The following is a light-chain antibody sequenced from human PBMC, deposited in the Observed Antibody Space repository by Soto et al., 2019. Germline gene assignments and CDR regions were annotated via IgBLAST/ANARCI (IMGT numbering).Light chain of an antibody. V-gene: IGKV1-9*01. CDR3: QQLNSYPPT. Sequence: QLTQSPSSLSASVGDRVTITCRASQGISSYLAWYQQKAGKAPKLLIYAASTLQSGVPSRFSGSGSGTDFTLTISSLQPEDFATYYCQQLNSYPPTVGGGTKVDSK. CDR2: AAS. CDR1: QGISSY. J-gene: IGKJ4*01.